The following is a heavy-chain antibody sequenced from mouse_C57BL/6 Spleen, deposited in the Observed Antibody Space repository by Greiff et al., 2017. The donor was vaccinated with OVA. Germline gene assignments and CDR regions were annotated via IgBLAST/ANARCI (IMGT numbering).Heavy chain of an antibody. CDR2: INPNNGGT. CDR1: GYTFTDYY. CDR3: ASRIYYDSDY. Sequence: VQLQQSGPELVKPGASVKISCKASGYTFTDYYMNWVKQSHGKSLEWIGDINPNNGGTSYNQKFKGKATLTVDKSSSTAYMELRSLTSEDSAVYYCASRIYYDSDYWGQGTTLTVSS. J-gene: IGHJ2*01. V-gene: IGHV1-26*01. D-gene: IGHD2-4*01.